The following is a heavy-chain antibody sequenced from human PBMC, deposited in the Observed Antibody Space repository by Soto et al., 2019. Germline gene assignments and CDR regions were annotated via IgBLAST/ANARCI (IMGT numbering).Heavy chain of an antibody. D-gene: IGHD6-13*01. CDR3: ARVSIRYSGSWTLYYYYGMDV. Sequence: SETLSLTCAVYGGSFSGYYWSWIRQPPGKGLEWIGEINHSGSTNYNPSLKSRVTISVDTSKNQFSLKLSSVTAADTAVYYCARVSIRYSGSWTLYYYYGMDVWGQGTTVTVSS. V-gene: IGHV4-34*01. CDR1: GGSFSGYY. J-gene: IGHJ6*02. CDR2: INHSGST.